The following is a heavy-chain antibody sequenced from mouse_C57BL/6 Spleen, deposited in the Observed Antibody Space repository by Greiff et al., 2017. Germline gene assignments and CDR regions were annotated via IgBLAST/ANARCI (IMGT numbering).Heavy chain of an antibody. J-gene: IGHJ1*03. D-gene: IGHD1-1*01. V-gene: IGHV1-80*01. Sequence: QVQLKESGAELVKPGASVKISCKASGYAFSSYWMNWVKQRPGKGLEWIGQIYPGDGDTNYNGKFKGKATLTADKSSSTAYMQLSSLTSEDSAVYFCASHYYGSSYERAWWYFDVWGTGTTVTVSA. CDR3: ASHYYGSSYERAWWYFDV. CDR2: IYPGDGDT. CDR1: GYAFSSYW.